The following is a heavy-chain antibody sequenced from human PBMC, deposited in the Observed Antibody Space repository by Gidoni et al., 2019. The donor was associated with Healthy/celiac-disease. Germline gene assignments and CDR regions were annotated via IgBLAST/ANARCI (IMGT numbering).Heavy chain of an antibody. J-gene: IGHJ2*01. CDR2: INHSGST. D-gene: IGHD3-10*01. CDR1: GGSFSGYY. Sequence: QVQLQQWGAGLLKPSETLSLTCAVDGGSFSGYYWSWIRQPPGKGLEWIGEINHSGSTNYSPSLKSRVTISVDTSKNQFSLKLSSVTAADTAVYYCARGRKLRMGGSGSYYRIGNWYFDLWGRGTLVTVSS. CDR3: ARGRKLRMGGSGSYYRIGNWYFDL. V-gene: IGHV4-34*01.